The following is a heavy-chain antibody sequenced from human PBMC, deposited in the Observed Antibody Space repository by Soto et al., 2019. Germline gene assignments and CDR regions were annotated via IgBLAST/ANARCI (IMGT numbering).Heavy chain of an antibody. Sequence: ASVKVSCKASGYTFTGYGISWLRQAPGQGLEWMGWISTYNGNTNYAQNLQGRVSMTTDTFTSTAYMELRSLRSDDTAVYYCAREDQEYYYMDVWGKGTTVTVSS. J-gene: IGHJ6*03. CDR2: ISTYNGNT. CDR1: GYTFTGYG. CDR3: AREDQEYYYMDV. V-gene: IGHV1-18*01.